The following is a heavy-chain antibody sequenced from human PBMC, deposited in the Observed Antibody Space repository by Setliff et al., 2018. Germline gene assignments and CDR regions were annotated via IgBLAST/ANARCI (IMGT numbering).Heavy chain of an antibody. CDR3: AKEFTVVVPAALALDV. D-gene: IGHD2-2*01. CDR2: INPAGAKT. CDR1: GLTFSSYA. V-gene: IGHV3-23*01. Sequence: LSCAVSGLTFSSYAMNWVRQAPGKGLEWVSNINPAGAKTYYADSVKGRFTISRDNSKNTLYLQMNSLRAEDTAVYYCAKEFTVVVPAALALDVWGKGTTVTVSS. J-gene: IGHJ6*04.